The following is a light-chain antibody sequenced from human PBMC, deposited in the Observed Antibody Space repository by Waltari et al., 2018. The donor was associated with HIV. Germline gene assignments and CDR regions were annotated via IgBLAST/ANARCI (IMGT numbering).Light chain of an antibody. CDR1: QSISASQ. CDR3: QQYGRSPIT. J-gene: IGKJ5*01. CDR2: GAS. V-gene: IGKV3-20*01. Sequence: EIVLTQSPDTLSVSPGQSATLSCRSSQSISASQLAWYQPKPGQAPRLVIYGASTRATGIPDRFSGSWSGTDVALTISRLEPEDAAVFYCQQYGRSPITFGLGTRLEIK.